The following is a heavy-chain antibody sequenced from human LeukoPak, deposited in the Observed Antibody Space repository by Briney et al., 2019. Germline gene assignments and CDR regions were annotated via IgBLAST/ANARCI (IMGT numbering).Heavy chain of an antibody. V-gene: IGHV3-23*01. CDR2: ISGSGGST. CDR3: AKDRELLWFGELLFDY. CDR1: GFTFSSYA. Sequence: GGSLRLSCAASGFTFSSYAMSWVRQGPGKGLEWVSAISGSGGSTYYADSVKGRFTISRDNSKNTLYLQMNSLRAEDTAVYYCAKDRELLWFGELLFDYWGQGTLVTVSS. D-gene: IGHD3-10*01. J-gene: IGHJ4*02.